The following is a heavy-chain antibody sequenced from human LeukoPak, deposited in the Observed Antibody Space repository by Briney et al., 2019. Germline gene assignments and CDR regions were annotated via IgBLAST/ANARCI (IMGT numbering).Heavy chain of an antibody. J-gene: IGHJ4*02. CDR3: ARDRYFDY. D-gene: IGHD2-15*01. Sequence: SETLSLTCTVSGGSISSYYWSWIRQPPGKGLEWIGYIYYSGSTNYNPSLESRVTISVDTSKNQFSLKLSSVTAADTAVYYCARDRYFDYWGQGTLVTVSS. CDR2: IYYSGST. CDR1: GGSISSYY. V-gene: IGHV4-59*01.